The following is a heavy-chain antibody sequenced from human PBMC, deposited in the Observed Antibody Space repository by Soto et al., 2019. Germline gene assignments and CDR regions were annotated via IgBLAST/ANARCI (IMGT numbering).Heavy chain of an antibody. D-gene: IGHD6-6*01. V-gene: IGHV3-33*01. CDR3: ARDDSESIAAHFDY. Sequence: VGSLRLSCAASGFTFSSYGMHWVRQAPGKGLEWVAVIWYDGSNKYYADSVKGRFTISRDNSKNTLYLQMNSLRAEDTAVYYCARDDSESIAAHFDYWGQGTLVIVSS. CDR1: GFTFSSYG. J-gene: IGHJ4*02. CDR2: IWYDGSNK.